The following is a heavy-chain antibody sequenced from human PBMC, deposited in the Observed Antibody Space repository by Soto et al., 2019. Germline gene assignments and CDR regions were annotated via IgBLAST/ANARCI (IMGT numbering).Heavy chain of an antibody. J-gene: IGHJ6*02. Sequence: QVQLVQSGAEVRKSGSSVKVSCKAAGGTFSDYALSWVRQAPGQGLEWMGGIIPMFATTNYAQKLQGRVTITAYDSANPAHMELSSLKSEDTDVYYCARGRGIGFSSTWNIYWYYNMDVWCQGTTVTVSS. CDR1: GGTFSDYA. V-gene: IGHV1-69*01. CDR2: IIPMFATT. CDR3: ARGRGIGFSSTWNIYWYYNMDV. D-gene: IGHD6-13*01.